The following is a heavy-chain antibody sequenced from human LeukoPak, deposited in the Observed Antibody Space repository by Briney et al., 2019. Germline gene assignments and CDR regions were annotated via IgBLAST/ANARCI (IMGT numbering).Heavy chain of an antibody. CDR3: ARRSQNGYNSPIDY. Sequence: ASVKVSCKGSGYTFSNYGITWVRQAPGQGLEWMGWISTYNANTNYAQEFQGRVTMTTDTSTSTAYMELRSLRSDDTAVYYCARRSQNGYNSPIDYWGPGTLVTVSS. CDR2: ISTYNANT. CDR1: GYTFSNYG. J-gene: IGHJ4*02. V-gene: IGHV1-18*01. D-gene: IGHD5-24*01.